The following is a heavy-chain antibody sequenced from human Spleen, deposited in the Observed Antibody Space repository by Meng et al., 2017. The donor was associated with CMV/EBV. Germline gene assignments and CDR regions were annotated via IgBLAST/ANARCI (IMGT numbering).Heavy chain of an antibody. D-gene: IGHD1-1*01. CDR2: IYTSGGT. CDR3: ARDQLIDPLGDFDY. J-gene: IGHJ4*02. Sequence: QVQLQESGPGLVKPSETLSPTCTVSGGSISSYYWSWIRQPAGKGLEWIGRIYTSGGTNYNPSLKSRVTMSVDTSKNQFSLKLSSVTAADTAVYYCARDQLIDPLGDFDYWGQGTLVTVSS. CDR1: GGSISSYY. V-gene: IGHV4-4*07.